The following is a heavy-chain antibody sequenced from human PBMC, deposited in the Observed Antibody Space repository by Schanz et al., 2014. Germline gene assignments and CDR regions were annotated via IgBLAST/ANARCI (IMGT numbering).Heavy chain of an antibody. CDR2: IIPILGIA. CDR3: ARDRGHVEQLVLEWYYAMDV. J-gene: IGHJ6*02. D-gene: IGHD6-6*01. CDR1: GGTFSSYT. V-gene: IGHV1-69*08. Sequence: QVQLVQSEAEVKKPGSSVKVSCKASGGTFSSYTISWVRQAPGQGLEWMGRIIPILGIANYAQNFQGRVTITADKSTSTAYMELTSLRSDDTAVYYCARDRGHVEQLVLEWYYAMDVWGQGTTVAVSS.